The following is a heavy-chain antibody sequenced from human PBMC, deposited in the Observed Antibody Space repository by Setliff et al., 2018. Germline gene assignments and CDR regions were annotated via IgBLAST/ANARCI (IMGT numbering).Heavy chain of an antibody. J-gene: IGHJ6*03. CDR1: GGSISSSDFY. CDR2: IYYSGTT. CDR3: ARHDARGYYYYMDV. V-gene: IGHV4-39*01. D-gene: IGHD3-10*01. Sequence: PSATLSLTCTVSGGSISSSDFYWGWIRQPPGKGLEWIGSIYYSGTTYYNPSLKSPVTISIDTSKNQFSLKLSSVTAADTAIYYCARHDARGYYYYMDVWGEGTTVTVSS.